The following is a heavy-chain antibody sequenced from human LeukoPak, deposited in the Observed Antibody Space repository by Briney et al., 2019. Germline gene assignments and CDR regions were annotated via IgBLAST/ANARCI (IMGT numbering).Heavy chain of an antibody. D-gene: IGHD3-22*01. CDR3: AREPYDSSGYVFDY. J-gene: IGHJ4*02. CDR2: IIPILGIA. V-gene: IGHV1-69*04. Sequence: SVKVSCKASGGTFSSYAISWVRQAPGQGLEWMGRIIPILGIAIYAQKFQGRVTITADKSTSTAYMELSSLRSEDTAVYYCAREPYDSSGYVFDYWGQGTLVTVSS. CDR1: GGTFSSYA.